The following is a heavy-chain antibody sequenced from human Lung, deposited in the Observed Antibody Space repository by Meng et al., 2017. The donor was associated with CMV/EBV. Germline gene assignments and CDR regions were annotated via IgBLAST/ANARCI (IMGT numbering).Heavy chain of an antibody. CDR2: IDDSGST. V-gene: IGHV4-4*02. CDR1: GVSISSNIR. J-gene: IGHJ4*02. CDR3: ARGKQDAWELLAY. D-gene: IGHD1-26*01. Sequence: QGPLQESGPGLVTPSGTLSRTCGVSGVSISSNIRWTWVRQPPGKGLEWIGDIDDSGSTNYNPSLNSRISISLDKSKNHFSLKVNSVTAADTAVYYCARGKQDAWELLAYWGQGALVTVSS.